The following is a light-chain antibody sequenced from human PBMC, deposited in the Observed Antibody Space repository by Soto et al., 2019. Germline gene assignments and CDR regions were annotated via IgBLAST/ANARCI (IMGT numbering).Light chain of an antibody. Sequence: EIVLTQSPATLSLFPGERATLSCRASQSISSYLAWYQQKPGQAPRLLIFDASNRATGIPARFSSSGSGTDFTLTISSLEPEDFAVYYCQQRSNWPLAFGGGTKVEIK. V-gene: IGKV3-11*01. J-gene: IGKJ4*01. CDR3: QQRSNWPLA. CDR1: QSISSY. CDR2: DAS.